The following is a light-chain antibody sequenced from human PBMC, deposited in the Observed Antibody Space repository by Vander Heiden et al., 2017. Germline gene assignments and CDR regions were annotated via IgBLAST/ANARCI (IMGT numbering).Light chain of an antibody. CDR3: QHYYTYPRT. CDR1: QGISTY. V-gene: IGKV1-8*01. CDR2: AAS. J-gene: IGKJ1*01. Sequence: AIRTTQSPSSFSASTGDRVTITCRASQGISTYLAWYQQKPGKAPKLLIYAASTLQSGVPSRFSGSGSGTDFTLTISCLQSEDFATYYCQHYYTYPRTFGQGTKVEIK.